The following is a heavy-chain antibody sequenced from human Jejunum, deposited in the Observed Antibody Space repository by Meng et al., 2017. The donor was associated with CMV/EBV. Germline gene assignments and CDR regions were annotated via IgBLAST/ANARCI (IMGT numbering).Heavy chain of an antibody. CDR3: ARSSGFWSLDS. Sequence: AVPGASLTSHNSWSWVRQPPGTGLEWIGEISHSGSTKYTSSLTSRVAISVDKTKNHFSLKLTSVTAADTGVYFCARSSGFWSLDSWGQGILVTVSS. D-gene: IGHD3-10*01. V-gene: IGHV4-4*01. J-gene: IGHJ4*02. CDR2: ISHSGST. CDR1: GASLTSHNS.